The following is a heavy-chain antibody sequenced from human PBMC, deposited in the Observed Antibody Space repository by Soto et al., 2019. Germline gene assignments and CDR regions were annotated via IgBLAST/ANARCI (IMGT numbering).Heavy chain of an antibody. CDR3: ARQEFTRGNYGYPSYFDY. D-gene: IGHD3-10*01. CDR2: IHYSGST. V-gene: IGHV4-59*08. CDR1: GGSIISYY. J-gene: IGHJ4*02. Sequence: PSETLSLTCTVSGGSIISYYWSWIRQPPWKGLEWIGYIHYSGSTNYNPSLKSRVTMSVDTSKNQFSLHLSAVTAADTAVYYCARQEFTRGNYGYPSYFDYWGQGTLVTVSS.